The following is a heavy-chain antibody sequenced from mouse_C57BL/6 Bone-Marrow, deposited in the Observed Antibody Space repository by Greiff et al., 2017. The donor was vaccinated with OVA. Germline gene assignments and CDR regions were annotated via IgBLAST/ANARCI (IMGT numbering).Heavy chain of an antibody. CDR1: GYTFTSYW. V-gene: IGHV1-7*01. J-gene: IGHJ3*01. CDR2: INPSSGYT. Sequence: VQLQQSGAELAKPGASVKLSCKASGYTFTSYWMHWVKQRPGQGLEWIGYINPSSGYTKYNQKFKDKATLTADKSSSTAYMQLSSQTYEDSAVYYCARTITTVEALFAYWGQGTLVTVSA. D-gene: IGHD1-1*01. CDR3: ARTITTVEALFAY.